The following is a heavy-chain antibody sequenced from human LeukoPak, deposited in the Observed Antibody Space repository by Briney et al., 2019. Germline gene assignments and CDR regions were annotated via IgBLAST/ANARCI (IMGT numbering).Heavy chain of an antibody. J-gene: IGHJ4*02. D-gene: IGHD6-6*01. V-gene: IGHV3-7*03. Sequence: PGGSLRLSCVASGFTFSNYWMSWVRQAPGKGLGWVANIKEDGSEKYYVDSVKGRFTISRDNAKNSLYLQMNSLRAEDTAVYYCASTIATRYFDYWGQGTLVTVSS. CDR1: GFTFSNYW. CDR3: ASTIATRYFDY. CDR2: IKEDGSEK.